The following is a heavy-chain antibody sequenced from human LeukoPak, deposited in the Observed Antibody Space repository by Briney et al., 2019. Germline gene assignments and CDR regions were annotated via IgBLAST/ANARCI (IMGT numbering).Heavy chain of an antibody. V-gene: IGHV4-59*01. CDR2: IYYSGST. J-gene: IGHJ4*02. Sequence: SETLSLTCTVSGGSISSYYWSWIRQPPGKGLEWIGYIYYSGSTNYNPSLKSRVTISVDTSKNQFSLKLSSVTAADTVVYYCAGGITMVRGVFVTQIDYWGQGTLVTVSS. CDR1: GGSISSYY. D-gene: IGHD3-10*01. CDR3: AGGITMVRGVFVTQIDY.